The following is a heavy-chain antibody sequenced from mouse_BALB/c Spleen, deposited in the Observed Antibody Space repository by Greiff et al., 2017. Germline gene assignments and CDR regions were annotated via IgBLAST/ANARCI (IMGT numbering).Heavy chain of an antibody. D-gene: IGHD2-10*01. J-gene: IGHJ4*01. V-gene: IGHV14-1*02. CDR3: ARSAYYGNYVNYAMDY. CDR1: GFNIKDYY. Sequence: QLQQSGAELVRPGALVKLSCKASGFNIKDYYMHWVKQRPEQGLEWIGWIDPENGNTIYDPKFQGKASITADTSSNTAYLQLSSLTSEDTAVYYCARSAYYGNYVNYAMDYWGQGTSVTVSS. CDR2: IDPENGNT.